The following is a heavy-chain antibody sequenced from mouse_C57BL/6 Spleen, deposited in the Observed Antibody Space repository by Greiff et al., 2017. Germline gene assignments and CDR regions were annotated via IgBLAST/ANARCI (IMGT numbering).Heavy chain of an antibody. J-gene: IGHJ4*01. V-gene: IGHV5-17*01. CDR2: ISSGSSTI. CDR3: ARDPMDY. Sequence: VQLKEPGGGLVKPGGSLKFSCAASGFTFSDYGMHWVRQAPEKGLGWVAYISSGSSTIYYADTVKGRFTISRDNAKNTLFLRMTSLGSEDAAMYYCARDPMDYWGQGTSVTVSS. CDR1: GFTFSDYG.